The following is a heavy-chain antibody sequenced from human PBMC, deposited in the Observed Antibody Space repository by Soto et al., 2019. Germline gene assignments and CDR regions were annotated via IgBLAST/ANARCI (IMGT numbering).Heavy chain of an antibody. D-gene: IGHD6-6*01. CDR2: INHSGST. CDR1: GGSISSGDYY. V-gene: IGHV4-30-4*01. CDR3: ARVSGSSRPYYFDY. Sequence: SETLSLTCTVSGGSISSGDYYWSWIRQPPGKGLEWIGYINHSGSTNYNPSLKSRVTISVDTSKNQFSLKLSSVTAADTAVYYCARVSGSSRPYYFDYWGQGTLVTVSS. J-gene: IGHJ4*02.